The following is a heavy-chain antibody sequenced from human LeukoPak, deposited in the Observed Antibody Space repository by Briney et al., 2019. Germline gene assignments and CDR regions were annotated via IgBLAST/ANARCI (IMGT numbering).Heavy chain of an antibody. CDR2: IYPGDSDT. D-gene: IGHD3-3*01. CDR1: GYSFTSYW. V-gene: IGHV5-51*01. CDR3: ARQRGYDFWSGYYRGPHNWFDP. J-gene: IGHJ5*02. Sequence: GESLKISCKGSGYSFTSYWIGWVRQMPGKGLEWMGIIYPGDSDTRYSPSLQGQVTISADKSISTAYLQWSSLKASDTAMYYCARQRGYDFWSGYYRGPHNWFDPWGQGTLVTVSS.